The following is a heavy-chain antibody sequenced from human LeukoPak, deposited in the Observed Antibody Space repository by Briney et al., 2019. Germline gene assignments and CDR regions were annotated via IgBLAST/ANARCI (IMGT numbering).Heavy chain of an antibody. CDR2: IYTSGST. CDR3: ARGTYGSGSYFGVLFDY. CDR1: GGSISSGRYH. Sequence: SETLSLTCTVSGGSISSGRYHWNWIRQPAGKGLEWIGRIYTSGSTDYNPSLKSRVTISLDTSKKQSSLKLSSVTAADTAVYYCARGTYGSGSYFGVLFDYWGQGTLVTVSS. D-gene: IGHD3-10*01. J-gene: IGHJ4*02. V-gene: IGHV4-61*02.